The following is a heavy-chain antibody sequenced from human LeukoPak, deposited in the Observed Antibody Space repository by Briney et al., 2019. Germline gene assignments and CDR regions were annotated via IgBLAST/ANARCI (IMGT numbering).Heavy chain of an antibody. Sequence: GRSLRLSCAASGFTFDDYAMHWVRQAPGKGLEWVSGISWNSGSIGYADSVKGRFTISRDNAKNSLYLQMNSLRAEDTALYYWAKDRGLGDLSFYGMDVWGQGTTATAPS. J-gene: IGHJ6*02. CDR3: AKDRGLGDLSFYGMDV. V-gene: IGHV3-9*01. CDR1: GFTFDDYA. D-gene: IGHD3-16*02. CDR2: ISWNSGSI.